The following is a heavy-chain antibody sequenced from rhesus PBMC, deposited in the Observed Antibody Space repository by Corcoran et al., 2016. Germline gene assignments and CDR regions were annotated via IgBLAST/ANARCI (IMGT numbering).Heavy chain of an antibody. CDR1: GYSFTDYY. Sequence: QVQLVQSGAEVKKPGSSVKVACKASGYSFTDYYIHWVRQATGQGIEWMGENNPKTGYSSCAQRFQDRVTLTRDTSTNTASMDLTSLRSEDTAVYYCARDGKASWRDLDYWGQGALVTVSS. CDR3: ARDGKASWRDLDY. V-gene: IGHV1-138*01. D-gene: IGHD1-1*01. CDR2: NNPKTGYS. J-gene: IGHJ4*01.